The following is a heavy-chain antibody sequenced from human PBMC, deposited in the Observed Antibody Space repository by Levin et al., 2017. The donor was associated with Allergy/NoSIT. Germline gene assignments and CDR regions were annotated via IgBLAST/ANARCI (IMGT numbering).Heavy chain of an antibody. CDR1: GYTFTDYY. J-gene: IGHJ5*02. Sequence: VASVKVSCKASGYTFTDYYMHWVRLAPGQGLEWMGWINPKSGGTNYAQKFQGRVTMTRDTSITTAYMELSRLRSDDTATYYCAREMDYYRTWGQGTLVTVSS. CDR3: AREMDYYRT. D-gene: IGHD1-26*01. CDR2: INPKSGGT. V-gene: IGHV1-2*02.